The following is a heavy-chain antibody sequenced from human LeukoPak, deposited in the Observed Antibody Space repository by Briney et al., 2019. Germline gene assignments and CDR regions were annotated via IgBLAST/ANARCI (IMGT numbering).Heavy chain of an antibody. D-gene: IGHD1-26*01. CDR2: IRRGGAT. Sequence: GGSLRLSCAVSGLKFSDAWVTWVRQAPGKGLEWIGRIRRGGATENAAPVNGRFTISRDDSKNTIYLQINSLKIEDTAVYYCKWEKTVYYGMDVWGKGTTVTVSS. CDR1: GLKFSDAW. V-gene: IGHV3-15*01. J-gene: IGHJ6*04. CDR3: KWEKTVYYGMDV.